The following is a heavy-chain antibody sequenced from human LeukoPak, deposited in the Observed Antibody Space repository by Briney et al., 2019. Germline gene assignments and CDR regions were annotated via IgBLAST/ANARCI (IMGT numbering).Heavy chain of an antibody. J-gene: IGHJ6*03. V-gene: IGHV4-39*07. Sequence: PSETLSLTCTVSGGSISSSSYYWGWIRQPPGKGLEWIGSIYYSGSTYYNPSLKSRVTISVDTSKNQFSLKLSSVTAADTAVYYCARLRKGGQWLRSYYYMDVWGKGTTVTVSS. CDR2: IYYSGST. D-gene: IGHD6-19*01. CDR1: GGSISSSSYY. CDR3: ARLRKGGQWLRSYYYMDV.